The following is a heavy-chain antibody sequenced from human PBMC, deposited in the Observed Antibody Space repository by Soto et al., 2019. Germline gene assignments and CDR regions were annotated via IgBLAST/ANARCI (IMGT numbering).Heavy chain of an antibody. CDR1: GYTFTSYA. CDR2: INAGNGNT. CDR3: ARSTGSYCVWFDP. V-gene: IGHV1-3*01. D-gene: IGHD1-26*01. J-gene: IGHJ5*02. Sequence: QVQLVQSGAEVKKPGASVKVSCKASGYTFTSYAMHWVRQAPGQRLEWMGWINAGNGNTKYSQKFQGRVTITRDTSASTAYMELSSLRSEDTAVYYCARSTGSYCVWFDPWGQGTLVTVSS.